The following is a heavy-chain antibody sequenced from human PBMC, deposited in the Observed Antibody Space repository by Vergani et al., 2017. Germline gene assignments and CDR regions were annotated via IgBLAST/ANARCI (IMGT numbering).Heavy chain of an antibody. CDR2: IYSTGST. CDR3: ARMGGYDEGDAFRIGYFDS. CDR1: GGSISSSRYY. V-gene: IGHV4-39*07. D-gene: IGHD3-22*01. Sequence: QLRLQESGPGLVKPSATLSLTCTVSGGSISSSRYYWGWLRQPPGKGLEWIGYIYSTGSTHHNPSLRRRINMSVDTSKNQFSLKLNSVTAADTAMYYCARMGGYDEGDAFRIGYFDSWGPGILVTVSS. J-gene: IGHJ4*02.